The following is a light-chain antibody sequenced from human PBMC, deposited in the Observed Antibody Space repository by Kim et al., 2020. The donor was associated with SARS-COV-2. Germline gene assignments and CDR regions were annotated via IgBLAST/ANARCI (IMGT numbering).Light chain of an antibody. V-gene: IGLV1-44*01. Sequence: LTQPPSASGTPGQRVTISCSGSSSNIGSNTVNWYQQLPGTAPKLLIYSNNQRPSGVPDRFSGSKSGTSASLAISGLQSEDEADYYCAAWDDSLNGPVFGGGTQLTVL. CDR2: SNN. J-gene: IGLJ3*02. CDR3: AAWDDSLNGPV. CDR1: SSNIGSNT.